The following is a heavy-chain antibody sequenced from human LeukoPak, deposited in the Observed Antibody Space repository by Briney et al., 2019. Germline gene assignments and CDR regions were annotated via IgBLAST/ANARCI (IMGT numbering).Heavy chain of an antibody. CDR3: ARENSSGWFLPSFDY. Sequence: ASVKVSCKACGYTFTSYGISWVRQAPGQGLEWMGWISAYNGNTNYAQKLQGRVTMTTDTSTSTAYMELRSLRSDDTAVYYCARENSSGWFLPSFDYWGQGTLVTVSS. D-gene: IGHD6-19*01. CDR1: GYTFTSYG. CDR2: ISAYNGNT. J-gene: IGHJ4*02. V-gene: IGHV1-18*01.